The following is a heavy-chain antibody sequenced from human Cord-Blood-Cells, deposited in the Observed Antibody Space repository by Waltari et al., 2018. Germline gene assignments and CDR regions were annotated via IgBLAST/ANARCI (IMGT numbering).Heavy chain of an antibody. CDR2: IYSGGST. Sequence: EVQLVESGGGLIQLGGSLRLSCAASGFTVSSNYMSWVRQAPGKGLEWCSVIYSGGSTYDADSVEGRFTITRDESKDTHYIQNTSLRPEDTAVYYCARWKSRRYYSAEYSQHWGQGTLVTVSS. CDR3: ARWKSRRYYSAEYSQH. CDR1: GFTVSSNY. V-gene: IGHV3-53*01. D-gene: IGHD3-10*01. J-gene: IGHJ1*01.